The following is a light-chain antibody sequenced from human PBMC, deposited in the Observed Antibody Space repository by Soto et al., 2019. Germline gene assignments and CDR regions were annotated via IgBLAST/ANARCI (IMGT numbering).Light chain of an antibody. CDR3: CSNAGGSTYV. Sequence: QSALTQPASASGSPGQSITISCTGTSSDVGSHKLVSWYQQYPGKAPKLIIFEASKRPSGVSNRFSGSKSGSTASLTISGLQAEDEADYYCCSNAGGSTYVFGTGTKLTVL. CDR2: EAS. V-gene: IGLV2-23*01. CDR1: SSDVGSHKL. J-gene: IGLJ1*01.